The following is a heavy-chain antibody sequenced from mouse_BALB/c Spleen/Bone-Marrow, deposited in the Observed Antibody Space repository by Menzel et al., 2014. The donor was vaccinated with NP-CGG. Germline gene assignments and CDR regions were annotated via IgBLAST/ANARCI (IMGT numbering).Heavy chain of an antibody. J-gene: IGHJ2*01. CDR3: ARSGYYGSSYFDY. Sequence: DVKLVESGPELVKPGASVKISCKASGYSFTGYFMNWVMQSHGKSLEWIGRINPYNGDTFYNQKFEGKATLTVDKSSSTAHMELRSLASEDSAVYYCARSGYYGSSYFDYWGQGTTLTVSS. V-gene: IGHV1-20*02. CDR2: INPYNGDT. CDR1: GYSFTGYF. D-gene: IGHD1-1*01.